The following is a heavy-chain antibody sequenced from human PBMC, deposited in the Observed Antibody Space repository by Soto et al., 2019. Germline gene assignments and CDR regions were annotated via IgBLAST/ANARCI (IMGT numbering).Heavy chain of an antibody. V-gene: IGHV3-23*01. CDR1: GFPFSNYA. Sequence: EVQILESGGGLVQPGGSLRLSCAASGFPFSNYAMTWVRQAPGNGLEWVSAISANTDYAYYADSVKDPFTISRDNSKNTLYLQIDSLRAEDTAVYYCAKVPSQYIWGSYLRYYDYWGQGTLVTVSS. J-gene: IGHJ4*02. CDR3: AKVPSQYIWGSYLRYYDY. CDR2: ISANTDYA. D-gene: IGHD3-16*02.